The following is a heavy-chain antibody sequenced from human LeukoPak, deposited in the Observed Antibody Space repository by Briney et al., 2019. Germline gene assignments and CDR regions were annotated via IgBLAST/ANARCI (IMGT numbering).Heavy chain of an antibody. CDR2: INHSGST. CDR1: GGSFSGYY. Sequence: SETLSLTCAVYGGSFSGYYWSWIRQPPGKGLEWIGEINHSGSTNYNPSLKSRVTISVDTSKNQFSLKLSSVTAADTAVYYCARGPFRLSRRFDYWGQGTLVTVSS. V-gene: IGHV4-34*01. D-gene: IGHD2/OR15-2a*01. CDR3: ARGPFRLSRRFDY. J-gene: IGHJ4*02.